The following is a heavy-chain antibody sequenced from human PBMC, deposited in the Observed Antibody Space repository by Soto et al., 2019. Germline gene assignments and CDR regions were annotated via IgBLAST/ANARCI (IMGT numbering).Heavy chain of an antibody. V-gene: IGHV3-30*18. Sequence: QVQLVESGGGVVQPGRSLRLSCAASGFTFSGYGMHWVRQAPGKGLEWVALISYDGTNNYYADSVKGRFTISRDNSKNTLYLQMNSLRAEDTAVYYCSNLVYSSGLSADFWGQGTLVTVSS. CDR2: ISYDGTNN. J-gene: IGHJ4*02. CDR3: SNLVYSSGLSADF. CDR1: GFTFSGYG. D-gene: IGHD6-19*01.